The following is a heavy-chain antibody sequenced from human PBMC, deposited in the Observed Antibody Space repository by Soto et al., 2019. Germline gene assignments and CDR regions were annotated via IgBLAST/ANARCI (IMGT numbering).Heavy chain of an antibody. CDR3: TRGGDPYKTGH. Sequence: PSETLSLTCTVSGGSITSYYWSWIRQPPGKGLEWIGFIHYSGSTNYNPSLKGRVTMSVDTSKNQFSLKLTSVSTADTAIYYCTRGGDPYKTGHWGQGTLVTVSS. CDR2: IHYSGST. D-gene: IGHD2-21*01. V-gene: IGHV4-59*01. CDR1: GGSITSYY. J-gene: IGHJ4*02.